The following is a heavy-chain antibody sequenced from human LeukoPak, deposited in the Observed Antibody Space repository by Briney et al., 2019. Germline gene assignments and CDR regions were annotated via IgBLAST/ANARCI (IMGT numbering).Heavy chain of an antibody. D-gene: IGHD3-3*01. CDR3: ARVAIDYDFWSGYPPYYFDY. V-gene: IGHV4-59*01. CDR2: IYYSGST. CDR1: GGSFSGYY. J-gene: IGHJ4*02. Sequence: SETLSLTCAVYGGSFSGYYWSWIRQPPGKGLEWIGYIYYSGSTNYNPSLKSRVTISVDTSKNQFSLKLSSVTAADTAVYYCARVAIDYDFWSGYPPYYFDYWGQGTLVTVSS.